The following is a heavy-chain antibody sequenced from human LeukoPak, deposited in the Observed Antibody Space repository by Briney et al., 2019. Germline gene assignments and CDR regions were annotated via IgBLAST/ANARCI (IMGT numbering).Heavy chain of an antibody. CDR2: ISTSSSYI. CDR1: GFTVGSYS. D-gene: IGHD6-13*01. J-gene: IGHJ5*02. CDR3: AKTQAAVGKAWFDP. Sequence: GGSLRLACAASGFTVGSYSMNWVRQAPGKGLGWVSFISTSSSYIHNADSVKGRFTNSRDNAENSLYLQMNSLRAEDMAVYYCAKTQAAVGKAWFDPWGQGTLVTVSS. V-gene: IGHV3-21*04.